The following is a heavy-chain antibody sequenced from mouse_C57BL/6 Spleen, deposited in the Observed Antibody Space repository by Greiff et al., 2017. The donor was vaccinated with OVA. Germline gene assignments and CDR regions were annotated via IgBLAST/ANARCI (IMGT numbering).Heavy chain of an antibody. CDR3: ERGDNEGDMDD. J-gene: IGHJ4*01. V-gene: IGHV5-9*04. CDR2: ISGGGGNT. Sequence: EVQVVESGGGLVKPGGSLKLSCAASGFTFTSYTMSWVRQTPEKRLEWVASISGGGGNTYYPPSVKGRFTISRDNANNTLYLQLRSLRSEETDVYYCERGDNEGDMDDWGQGTSVTVSS. D-gene: IGHD2-13*01. CDR1: GFTFTSYT.